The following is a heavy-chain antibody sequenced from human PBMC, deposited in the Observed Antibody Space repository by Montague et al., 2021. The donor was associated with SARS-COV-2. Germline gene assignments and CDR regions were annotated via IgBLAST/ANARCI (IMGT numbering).Heavy chain of an antibody. D-gene: IGHD7-27*01. CDR2: TNSDGTTT. J-gene: IGHJ4*02. CDR3: VKSRYGASGADY. CDR1: GFTFSSNW. Sequence: SLRLSCAASGFTFSSNWMHWVRRPPGEGLMWVSRTNSDGTTTHYADSVKGRFTISRDNAENMLYLQMNSLRGEDSAVYYCVKSRYGASGADYWGQGTVVTVSS. V-gene: IGHV3-74*01.